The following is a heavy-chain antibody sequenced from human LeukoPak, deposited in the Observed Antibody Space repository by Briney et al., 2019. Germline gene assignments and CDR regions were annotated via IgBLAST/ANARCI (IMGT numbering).Heavy chain of an antibody. CDR3: ARTTGAISYYFDY. Sequence: SETLSLTCAVSGGSTSSGGYSWSWIRQPPGKGLEWIGYIYHSGSTYYNPSLKSRVTISVDRSKNQFSLKLSSVTAADTAVYYCARTTGAISYYFDYWGQGTLVTVSS. J-gene: IGHJ4*02. V-gene: IGHV4-30-2*01. CDR2: IYHSGST. D-gene: IGHD1-1*01. CDR1: GGSTSSGGYS.